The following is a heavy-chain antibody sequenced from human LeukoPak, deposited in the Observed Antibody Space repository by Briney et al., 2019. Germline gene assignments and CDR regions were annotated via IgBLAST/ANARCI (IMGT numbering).Heavy chain of an antibody. J-gene: IGHJ4*02. CDR3: ARDRGWGYSDY. CDR2: IYTGGGT. D-gene: IGHD2-15*01. CDR1: GFTVSSNY. V-gene: IGHV3-53*01. Sequence: GGSLRLSCAVSGFTVSSNYMSWVRQAPGKGLEWVSVIYTGGGTYYADSVKGRFTISRDNSKNTLYLQMNSLRAEDTAVYYCARDRGWGYSDYWGQGTLVTVSS.